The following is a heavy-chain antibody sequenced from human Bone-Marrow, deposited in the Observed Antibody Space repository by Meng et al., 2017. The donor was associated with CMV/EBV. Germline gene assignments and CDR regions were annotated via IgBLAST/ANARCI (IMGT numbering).Heavy chain of an antibody. Sequence: ASLKVSLKASGYTFTSFDINWVRQAPGQGLEWMGWMNPNSGNTGYAQKFQGRVTMTRSTSTSTAYMELSGLRSGDTAVYYCARDYFESSGSSSFAYYGMDVWGQGTTVTVSS. CDR2: MNPNSGNT. CDR1: GYTFTSFD. CDR3: ARDYFESSGSSSFAYYGMDV. D-gene: IGHD3-22*01. V-gene: IGHV1-8*01. J-gene: IGHJ6*02.